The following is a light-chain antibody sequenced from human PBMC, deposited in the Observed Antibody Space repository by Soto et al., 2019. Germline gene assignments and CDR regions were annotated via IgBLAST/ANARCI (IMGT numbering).Light chain of an antibody. J-gene: IGKJ1*01. CDR1: QSVGSY. Sequence: EVVLTQSPATLSLSPGERATLSCRASQSVGSYLAWYQQKPAQAPRLLIYDASNRATGIRARFSGSGSGTDFTLTISSLEPEDFAVYYCQQCNYWPRTFGQGTKVDIK. CDR3: QQCNYWPRT. V-gene: IGKV3-11*01. CDR2: DAS.